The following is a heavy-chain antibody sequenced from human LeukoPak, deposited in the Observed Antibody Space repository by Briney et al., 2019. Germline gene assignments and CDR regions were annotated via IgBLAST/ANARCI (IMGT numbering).Heavy chain of an antibody. CDR3: ARALGLEDYDYVWGNYRPPGGLDY. CDR1: GGSFSGYY. D-gene: IGHD3-16*02. V-gene: IGHV4-34*01. Sequence: SETLSLTCAVYGGSFSGYYWSRIRQPPGKGLEWIGEINHSGSTNYNPSLMSRVTISVDTSKNQFSLKLSSVTAADTAVYYCARALGLEDYDYVWGNYRPPGGLDYWGQGTLVTVSS. J-gene: IGHJ4*02. CDR2: INHSGST.